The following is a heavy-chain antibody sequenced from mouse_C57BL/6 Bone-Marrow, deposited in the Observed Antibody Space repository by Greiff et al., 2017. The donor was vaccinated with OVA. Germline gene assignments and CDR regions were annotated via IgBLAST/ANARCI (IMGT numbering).Heavy chain of an antibody. J-gene: IGHJ2*01. CDR3: ARKLITTVVYFDY. D-gene: IGHD1-1*01. CDR2: IDPSDSET. Sequence: QVQLQQPGAELVRPGSSVKLSCKASGYTFTSYWMHWVKQRPIQGLEWIGNIDPSDSETHYNQKFKDKATLTVDKSSSTAYMQLSSLTSEDSAVYYCARKLITTVVYFDYWGQGTTLTVSS. CDR1: GYTFTSYW. V-gene: IGHV1-52*01.